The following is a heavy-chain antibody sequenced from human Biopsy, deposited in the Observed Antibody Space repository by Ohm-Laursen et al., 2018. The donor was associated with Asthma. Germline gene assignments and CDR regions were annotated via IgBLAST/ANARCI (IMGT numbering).Heavy chain of an antibody. CDR3: GIVVAANPFQGDC. CDR2: ISYDGSIT. J-gene: IGHJ4*02. V-gene: IGHV3-30*03. D-gene: IGHD2-15*01. Sequence: SLRLSCTASGFTFSSYAVSWVRQAPGKGLEWVAVISYDGSITHYADSVKGRFTISRDNSKNTVYLDISSLRIEDTAVFYCGIVVAANPFQGDCWGQGTLVTVSS. CDR1: GFTFSSYA.